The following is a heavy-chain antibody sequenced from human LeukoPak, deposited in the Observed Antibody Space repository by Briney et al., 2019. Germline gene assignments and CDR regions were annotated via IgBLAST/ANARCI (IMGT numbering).Heavy chain of an antibody. CDR1: GGTFSSYA. Sequence: SVKVSCKASGGTFSSYAISWVRQAPGQGLEWMGRITPILGIANYAQKFQGRVTITADKSTSTAYMELSSLRSEDTAVYCCARDPSTLLISPDYWGQGTLVTVSS. CDR3: ARDPSTLLISPDY. V-gene: IGHV1-69*04. D-gene: IGHD1-26*01. CDR2: ITPILGIA. J-gene: IGHJ4*02.